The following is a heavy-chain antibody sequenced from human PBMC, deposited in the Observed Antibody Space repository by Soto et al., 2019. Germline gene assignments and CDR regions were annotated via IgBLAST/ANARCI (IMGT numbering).Heavy chain of an antibody. Sequence: EVQLLESGGGLVQPGGSLRLPCAASGLTFSSYAMNWARPAPGKGLEWVSSIKASAGSTYYADSVKRRFHIGRDNSKNTLHLQMNILRAEDRAVYYCAKYRTRWLRFDLGYWGQGTLVTVSS. CDR1: GLTFSSYA. V-gene: IGHV3-23*01. CDR2: IKASAGST. J-gene: IGHJ4*02. D-gene: IGHD5-12*01. CDR3: AKYRTRWLRFDLGY.